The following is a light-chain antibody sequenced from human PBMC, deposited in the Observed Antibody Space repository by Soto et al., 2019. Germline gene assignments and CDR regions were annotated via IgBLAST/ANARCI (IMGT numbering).Light chain of an antibody. CDR1: SSDVGTYNY. CDR3: SSYTSSSTLV. Sequence: QSALTQPASVSGSTGQSITISCTGTSSDVGTYNYVSWYQQHPGKAPKLMIFEVSNRPSGVSNRFSGSKSVNTASLTSSGLQAEDEADYYCSSYTSSSTLVFGGGTKLTVL. J-gene: IGLJ3*02. V-gene: IGLV2-14*01. CDR2: EVS.